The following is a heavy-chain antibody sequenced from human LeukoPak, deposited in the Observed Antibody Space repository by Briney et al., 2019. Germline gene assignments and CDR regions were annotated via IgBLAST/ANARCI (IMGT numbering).Heavy chain of an antibody. Sequence: PSETLSLTCAVYGGSFSGYYWTWVRQPPGKGLEWIGEINHSGSTNSNPSLKSRVTISVDTSKNQFSLKLSSVTAADTAVYYCARGPGIAARTIDYWGQGTLVTVSS. D-gene: IGHD6-6*01. CDR1: GGSFSGYY. V-gene: IGHV4-34*01. J-gene: IGHJ4*02. CDR3: ARGPGIAARTIDY. CDR2: INHSGST.